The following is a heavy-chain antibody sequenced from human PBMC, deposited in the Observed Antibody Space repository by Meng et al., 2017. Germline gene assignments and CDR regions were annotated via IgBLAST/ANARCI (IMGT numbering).Heavy chain of an antibody. D-gene: IGHD3-9*01. Sequence: VPVGESGGCVVKPGGYLGLSCAASGCTLSRYSMHWVSQAPGKGLEWVSSISSSSSYIYYADSVKGRFTISRDNAKNSLYLQMNSLRAEDTAVYYCARDISWDYWGQGTLVTVSS. CDR1: GCTLSRYS. CDR3: ARDISWDY. J-gene: IGHJ4*02. CDR2: ISSSSSYI. V-gene: IGHV3-21*01.